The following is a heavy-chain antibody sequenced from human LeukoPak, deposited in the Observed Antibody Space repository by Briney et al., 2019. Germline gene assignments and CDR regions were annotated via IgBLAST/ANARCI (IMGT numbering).Heavy chain of an antibody. CDR3: AKESGYLAYGMDV. CDR2: ISGSGGST. J-gene: IGHJ6*02. Sequence: GGSLRLSCAASGFTFSNAWINWVRQAPGKGLEWVSAISGSGGSTYYADSVKGRFTISRDNSKNTLYLQMNSLRAEDTAVYYCAKESGYLAYGMDVWGQGTTVTVSS. D-gene: IGHD5-12*01. CDR1: GFTFSNAW. V-gene: IGHV3-23*01.